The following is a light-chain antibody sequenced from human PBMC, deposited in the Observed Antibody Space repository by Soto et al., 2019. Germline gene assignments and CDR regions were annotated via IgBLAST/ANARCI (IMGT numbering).Light chain of an antibody. V-gene: IGKV3-15*01. CDR3: QQYSACPLT. Sequence: EIVMTQSPATLSVSPGEKATLSCRASQSLNNNLAWYQQKPGQGPRLLIYFASTRATGIPARFSGSGSGTEFSLTISSLQSEDFAIYYCQQYSACPLTFGGGTKVETK. CDR1: QSLNNN. J-gene: IGKJ4*01. CDR2: FAS.